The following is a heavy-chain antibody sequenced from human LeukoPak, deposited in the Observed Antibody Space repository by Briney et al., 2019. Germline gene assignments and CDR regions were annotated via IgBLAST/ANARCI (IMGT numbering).Heavy chain of an antibody. V-gene: IGHV4-59*01. CDR1: GGSISSYY. D-gene: IGHD2-2*01. CDR2: ICYSGST. CDR3: ARGAVVVPAAMGTSNWFDP. Sequence: SETLSLTCTASGGSISSYYWSWIRQPPGKGLEWVGYICYSGSTNYNRSRKSRVTISVDTSKNQFSLKLSSVTAADTAVYYCARGAVVVPAAMGTSNWFDPWGQGTLVTVSS. J-gene: IGHJ5*02.